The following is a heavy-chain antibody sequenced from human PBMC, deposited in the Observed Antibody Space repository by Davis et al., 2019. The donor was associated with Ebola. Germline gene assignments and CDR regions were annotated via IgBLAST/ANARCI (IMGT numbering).Heavy chain of an antibody. CDR3: ARVNAATGYSRFDT. D-gene: IGHD3-9*01. J-gene: IGHJ5*01. CDR1: GFTVSSNY. V-gene: IGHV4-38-2*01. CDR2: IYYSGST. Sequence: ESLKISCAASGFTVSSNYMSWIRQPPGKGLEWIGSIYYSGSTYYNPSLKSRVTISVDTSKNQFSLKLSSVTAADTALYHCARVNAATGYSRFDTWGQGTLVTVSS.